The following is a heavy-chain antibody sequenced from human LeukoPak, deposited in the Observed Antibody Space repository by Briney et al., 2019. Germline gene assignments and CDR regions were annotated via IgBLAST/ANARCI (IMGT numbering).Heavy chain of an antibody. Sequence: GGSLRLSCAASGFTFSSYSMSWVRQAPGKGLEWVSSISSSSSYIYYADSVKGRFTISRDNAKNPLYLQMNSLRAEDTAVYYCARDGSSGWYGTPRYFDLWGRGTLVTVSS. CDR3: ARDGSSGWYGTPRYFDL. D-gene: IGHD6-19*01. CDR1: GFTFSSYS. J-gene: IGHJ2*01. V-gene: IGHV3-21*01. CDR2: ISSSSSYI.